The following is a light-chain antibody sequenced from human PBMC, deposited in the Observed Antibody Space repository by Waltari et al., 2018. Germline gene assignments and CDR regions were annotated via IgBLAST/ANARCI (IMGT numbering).Light chain of an antibody. CDR1: SSDIGSNY. J-gene: IGLJ3*02. Sequence: QSVLTQPPSASGAPGQRVTISCSGSSSDIGSNYVYWFQQIPGTAPKLLIYRNNRRPSGGPDRFSGSKSGTSASLAISGLRSEDETDYYCAAWDDNLRLWVFGGGTMLTVL. CDR2: RNN. CDR3: AAWDDNLRLWV. V-gene: IGLV1-47*01.